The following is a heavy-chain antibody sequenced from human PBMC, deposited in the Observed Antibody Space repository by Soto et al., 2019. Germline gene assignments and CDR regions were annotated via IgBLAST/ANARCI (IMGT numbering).Heavy chain of an antibody. Sequence: QLQLQESGPGLVKPSETLSLTCTVAGGSISSNSYYWGWIRQPPGKGLEWIGSIYSSGSPHYNPSLKSRVTISVDTSKIQFSLKLTSVTAADTAVYYCARHGYYGSGSYYNFDSWGQGTLVTVSS. J-gene: IGHJ4*02. D-gene: IGHD3-10*01. CDR1: GGSISSNSYY. CDR3: ARHGYYGSGSYYNFDS. CDR2: IYSSGSP. V-gene: IGHV4-39*01.